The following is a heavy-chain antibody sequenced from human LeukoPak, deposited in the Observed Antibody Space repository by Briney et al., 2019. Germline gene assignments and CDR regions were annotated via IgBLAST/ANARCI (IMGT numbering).Heavy chain of an antibody. CDR3: AENSALEY. Sequence: PGGSLRLSCAASGFIFSSYAMHWARQAPGKGLEWVAVISYDGSNKYYADSVKGRFTISRDNSKNTLYLQMNSLRAEDTAVYYCAENSALEYWGQGTLVTVSS. CDR2: ISYDGSNK. V-gene: IGHV3-30-3*01. J-gene: IGHJ4*02. D-gene: IGHD1/OR15-1a*01. CDR1: GFIFSSYA.